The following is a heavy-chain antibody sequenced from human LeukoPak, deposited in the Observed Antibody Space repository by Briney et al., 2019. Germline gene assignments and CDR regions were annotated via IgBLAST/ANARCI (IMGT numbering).Heavy chain of an antibody. Sequence: ASVKVSCKASGGTFSSYAISWVRQAPGQGLEWMGGIIPIFDTAHSAQKLQGRVTITAVESTSTVHMELSSLRSEDTAVYYCTHGASFTYDYFQHWGQGTLVTVSS. CDR2: IIPIFDTA. V-gene: IGHV1-69*13. CDR1: GGTFSSYA. D-gene: IGHD2-8*01. CDR3: THGASFTYDYFQH. J-gene: IGHJ1*01.